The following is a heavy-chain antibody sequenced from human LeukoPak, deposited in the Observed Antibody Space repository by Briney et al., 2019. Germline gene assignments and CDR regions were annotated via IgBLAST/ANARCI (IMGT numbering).Heavy chain of an antibody. CDR3: ARELDYGDIWDFDY. CDR1: GFTFDDYE. Sequence: GGSLRLSCAASGFTFDDYEMSWVRQAPGKGLEWVSGINWNGGSTGYADSVKGRFTISRDNAKNSLYLQMNSLRDEDTAVYYCARELDYGDIWDFDYWGQGTLVTVSS. J-gene: IGHJ4*02. D-gene: IGHD4-17*01. CDR2: INWNGGST. V-gene: IGHV3-20*04.